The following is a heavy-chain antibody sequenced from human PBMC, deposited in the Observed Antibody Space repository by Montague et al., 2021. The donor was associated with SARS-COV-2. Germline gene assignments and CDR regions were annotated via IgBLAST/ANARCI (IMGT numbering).Heavy chain of an antibody. J-gene: IGHJ6*02. V-gene: IGHV1-24*01. Sequence: SVKVSCKVSGYTLTELSMHWVRQAPGKGLEWMGGFDPEDGETIYAQKFQGRVTMSEDTSTDTAYMELSSLRSEDTAVYYCATNGGLVVVPAAMRGFYGMDVWGQGTTVTVSS. CDR2: FDPEDGET. CDR1: GYTLTELS. CDR3: ATNGGLVVVPAAMRGFYGMDV. D-gene: IGHD2-2*01.